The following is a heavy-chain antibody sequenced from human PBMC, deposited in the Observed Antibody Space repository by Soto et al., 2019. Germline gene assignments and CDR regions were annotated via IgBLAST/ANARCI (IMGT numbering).Heavy chain of an antibody. V-gene: IGHV1-18*01. Sequence: QVQLVQSGGEVKKPGASVKVSCKTSGYSFTTYGISWVRQAPGQGLEWMGWISAYNGNTNYAQKLQGRVTMTTDTSASTAYMERRSLRSDDTAVYYCAREGPAPYYYYGMDVWGKGSTVTVSS. CDR1: GYSFTTYG. CDR2: ISAYNGNT. J-gene: IGHJ6*04. CDR3: AREGPAPYYYYGMDV.